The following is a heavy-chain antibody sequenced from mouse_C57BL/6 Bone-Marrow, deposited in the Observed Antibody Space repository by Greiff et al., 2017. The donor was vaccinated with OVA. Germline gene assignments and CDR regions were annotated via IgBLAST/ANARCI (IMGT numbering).Heavy chain of an antibody. J-gene: IGHJ1*03. D-gene: IGHD1-1*01. CDR1: GCTFTGYW. V-gene: IGHV1-9*01. Sequence: VKLQESGAELMKPGASVKLSCKATGCTFTGYWIEWVKQRPGHGLEWIGEILPGSGSTNYNEKFKGKATFTADTSSNTAYMQLSSLTTEDSAIYYCAHYYGSSLWWYFDVWGTGTTVTVSS. CDR3: AHYYGSSLWWYFDV. CDR2: ILPGSGST.